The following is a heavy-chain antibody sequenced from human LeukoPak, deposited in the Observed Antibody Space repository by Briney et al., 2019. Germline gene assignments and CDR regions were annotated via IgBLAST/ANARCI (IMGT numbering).Heavy chain of an antibody. V-gene: IGHV3-21*01. CDR1: GFTFSSYA. J-gene: IGHJ1*01. CDR2: ISTRGSYI. CDR3: ARAEVLPWFGESPGAEYFQH. Sequence: GGSLRLSCAASGFTFSSYAMSWVRQAPGKGLEWVSSISTRGSYIYYADSVKGRFTISRDNAKNSLYLQMNSLRAEDTAVYYCARAEVLPWFGESPGAEYFQHWGQGTLVTVSS. D-gene: IGHD3-10*01.